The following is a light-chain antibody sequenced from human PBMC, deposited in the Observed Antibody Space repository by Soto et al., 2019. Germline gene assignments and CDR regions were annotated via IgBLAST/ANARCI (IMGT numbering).Light chain of an antibody. CDR1: SSNIGGNS. CDR2: DDD. V-gene: IGLV1-51*01. CDR3: GSWDSSLSDYV. Sequence: QSVLTQSPSVSAAPGQRVTISCSGSSSNIGGNSVSWYQQLPGTAPKLLIYDDDKRPSGIPDRFSGSKSGTSATLGITGFQTGDEADYYCGSWDSSLSDYVFGTGTKVTVL. J-gene: IGLJ1*01.